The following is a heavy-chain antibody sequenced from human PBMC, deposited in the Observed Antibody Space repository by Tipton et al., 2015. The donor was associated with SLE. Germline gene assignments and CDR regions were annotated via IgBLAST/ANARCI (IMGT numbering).Heavy chain of an antibody. CDR1: GGSISSYY. V-gene: IGHV4-59*01. CDR2: IYYSGST. J-gene: IGHJ3*02. D-gene: IGHD1-26*01. CDR3: ARSGSFDAFDI. Sequence: TLSLTCTVSGGSISSYYWSWIRQPPGKGLEWIGYIYYSGSTNYNPSLKSRVTISVDTSKNQFSLKLSSVTAADTAAYFCARSGSFDAFDIWGQGTLVTVSS.